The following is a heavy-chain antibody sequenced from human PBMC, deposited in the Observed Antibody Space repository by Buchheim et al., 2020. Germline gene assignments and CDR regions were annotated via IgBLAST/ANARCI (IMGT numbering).Heavy chain of an antibody. CDR2: IDTDGRKT. Sequence: EVHLVEAGGDLVQPGGSLRLSCAASGFTFRDYWMQWVRQAPGKGLVRVSYIDTDGRKTGYAASVKGRFTISRDNAKNTIYLHMTSLRVEDTAVYYCVRDRGWTAFDHWGQGAL. CDR3: VRDRGWTAFDH. J-gene: IGHJ5*02. D-gene: IGHD2-15*01. CDR1: GFTFRDYW. V-gene: IGHV3-74*01.